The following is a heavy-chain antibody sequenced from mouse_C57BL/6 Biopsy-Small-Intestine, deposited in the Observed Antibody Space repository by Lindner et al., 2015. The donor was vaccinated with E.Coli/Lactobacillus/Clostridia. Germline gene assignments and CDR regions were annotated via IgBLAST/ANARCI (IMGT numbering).Heavy chain of an antibody. J-gene: IGHJ1*03. CDR2: IYPRSGNT. CDR1: GYTFTTYG. D-gene: IGHD1-1*01. Sequence: VQLQESGAELARPGASVKLSCKASGYTFTTYGITWVKQRTGQGLEWIGEIYPRSGNTYHNEKFKGKATLTADKSSSTAYMELRSLTSEDSAVYFCARGDYYGSSYEYFDVWGTGTTVTVSS. CDR3: ARGDYYGSSYEYFDV. V-gene: IGHV1-81*01.